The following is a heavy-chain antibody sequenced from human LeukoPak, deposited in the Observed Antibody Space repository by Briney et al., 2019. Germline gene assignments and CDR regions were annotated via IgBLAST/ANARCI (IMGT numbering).Heavy chain of an antibody. Sequence: GGSLRLSCAAFGFTFSSYWMSWVRQAPGKGLEWVANIKQDGSEKYYVDSVKGRFTISRDNAKNSLYLQMNSLRAEDTAVYYCARGYYGDYTFDYWGQGTLVTVSS. J-gene: IGHJ4*02. CDR2: IKQDGSEK. CDR1: GFTFSSYW. V-gene: IGHV3-7*04. CDR3: ARGYYGDYTFDY. D-gene: IGHD4-17*01.